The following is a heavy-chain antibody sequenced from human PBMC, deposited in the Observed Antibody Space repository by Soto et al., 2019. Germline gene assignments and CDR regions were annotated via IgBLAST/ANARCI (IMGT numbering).Heavy chain of an antibody. J-gene: IGHJ4*02. V-gene: IGHV1-69*01. CDR1: GGTFSSYA. D-gene: IGHD5-18*01. Sequence: QVQLVQSGAEVKKPGSSVKVSCKASGGTFSSYAISWVRQAPGQGLEWMGGIIPICARANYAKKYQGRVMITAEASTSTAYMEVSSLRSEDTAVYYCAGARGYSYGPDYWGQGTLVTVSS. CDR3: AGARGYSYGPDY. CDR2: IIPICARA.